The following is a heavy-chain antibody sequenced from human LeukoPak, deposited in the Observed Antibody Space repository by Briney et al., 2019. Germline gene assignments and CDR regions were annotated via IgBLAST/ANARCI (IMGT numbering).Heavy chain of an antibody. V-gene: IGHV4-4*07. J-gene: IGHJ3*02. CDR2: IHISGST. CDR3: ARGAVGSPPVVAFDT. D-gene: IGHD2-2*03. Sequence: SETLSLTCTVSGGSIRSYYWNWIRESAGKGLELIGHIHISGSTNSNPSLKSRVTMSVDTSKNQFSLRLSSVTAGDTSVYYCARGAVGSPPVVAFDTWGHGTMVTVSS. CDR1: GGSIRSYY.